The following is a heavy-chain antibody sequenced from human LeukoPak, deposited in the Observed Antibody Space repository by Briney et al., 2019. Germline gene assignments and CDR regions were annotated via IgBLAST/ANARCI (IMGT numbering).Heavy chain of an antibody. J-gene: IGHJ4*02. CDR3: ARGGDILTGYPNYFDY. V-gene: IGHV4-59*01. Sequence: SETLSLTCTVSGGSISSYYWSWIRQPPGKGLEWIGYIYYSGSTNYNPSLKSRVTIPVDTSKNQFSLKLSSVTAADTAVYYCARGGDILTGYPNYFDYWGQGTLVTVSS. CDR2: IYYSGST. D-gene: IGHD3-9*01. CDR1: GGSISSYY.